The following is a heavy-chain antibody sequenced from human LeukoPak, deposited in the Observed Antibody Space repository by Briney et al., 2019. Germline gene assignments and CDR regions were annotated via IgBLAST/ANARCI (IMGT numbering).Heavy chain of an antibody. V-gene: IGHV1-2*02. Sequence: ASVKVSCKASGYTFTGYYMHWVRQAPGQGLEGMGWINPNSGGTNYAQKFQGRVTMTRDTSISTAYMELSRLRSDDTAVYYCARESSGWTNWFDPWGQGTLVTVSS. CDR2: INPNSGGT. J-gene: IGHJ5*02. CDR3: ARESSGWTNWFDP. CDR1: GYTFTGYY. D-gene: IGHD6-19*01.